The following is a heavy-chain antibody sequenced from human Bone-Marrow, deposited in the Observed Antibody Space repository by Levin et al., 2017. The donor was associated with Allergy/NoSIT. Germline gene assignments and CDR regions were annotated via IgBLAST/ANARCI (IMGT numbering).Heavy chain of an antibody. Sequence: PGGSLRLSCAASGFTFSSAWMSWVRQAPGKGLEWVGRIISKNDGGTSDYAVPVKGRFTISRDAPKNTLFLQMNSLKTEYTAVYYGSYVSTIGDYLGQGTLVTVSS. CDR3: SYVSTIGDY. V-gene: IGHV3-15*01. CDR2: IISKNDGGTS. D-gene: IGHD2/OR15-2a*01. J-gene: IGHJ4*02. CDR1: GFTFSSAW.